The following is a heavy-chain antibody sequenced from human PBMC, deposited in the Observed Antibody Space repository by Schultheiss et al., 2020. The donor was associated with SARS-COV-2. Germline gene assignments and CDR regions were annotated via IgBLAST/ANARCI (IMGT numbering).Heavy chain of an antibody. CDR3: ARGRVLL. CDR1: GGSISSYY. Sequence: SETPSLTCTVSGGSISSYYWSWIRQPPGKGLEWIGEINHSGSTNYNPSLKSRVTISVDTSKNQFSLKLSSVTAADTAVYYCARGRVLLWGQGTLVTVSS. V-gene: IGHV4-34*01. J-gene: IGHJ4*02. CDR2: INHSGST. D-gene: IGHD2/OR15-2a*01.